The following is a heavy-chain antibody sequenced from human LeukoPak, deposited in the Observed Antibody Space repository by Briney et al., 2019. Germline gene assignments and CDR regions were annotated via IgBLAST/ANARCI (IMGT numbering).Heavy chain of an antibody. Sequence: GESLKISCKGSGYSFTSYWISWVRQMPGKGLEWMGRIDPSDSYTNYSPSFQGHVTISADKSISTAYLQWSSLKASDTAVYYCARHGSTNLDYWGQGTLVTVSS. V-gene: IGHV5-10-1*01. CDR3: ARHGSTNLDY. CDR1: GYSFTSYW. J-gene: IGHJ4*02. CDR2: IDPSDSYT. D-gene: IGHD2-2*01.